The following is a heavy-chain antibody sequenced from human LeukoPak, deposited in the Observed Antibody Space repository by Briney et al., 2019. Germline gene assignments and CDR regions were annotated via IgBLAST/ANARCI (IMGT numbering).Heavy chain of an antibody. V-gene: IGHV1-24*01. Sequence: GASVKVSCKFSGYTLTELSMHWVRQAPGKGLEWMGGFDPEDGETIYAQKFQGRVTMTEDTSTDTAYMELSSLRSEDTAVYYCATTPAAMSAWFDPWGQGTLVTVSS. D-gene: IGHD2-2*01. J-gene: IGHJ5*02. CDR3: ATTPAAMSAWFDP. CDR1: GYTLTELS. CDR2: FDPEDGET.